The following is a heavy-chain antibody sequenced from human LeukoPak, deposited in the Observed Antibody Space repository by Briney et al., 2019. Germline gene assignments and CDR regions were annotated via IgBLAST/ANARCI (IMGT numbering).Heavy chain of an antibody. J-gene: IGHJ4*02. CDR2: LSGSGGGT. D-gene: IGHD3-10*01. V-gene: IGHV3-23*01. CDR3: AKRGVVIRVFLVGFHKEAYYFDS. Sequence: GGSLRLSCAVSGITLSNYGMSWVRQAPGEGLEWVAGLSGSGGGTNYADSVQGRFTISRDNPKNTLYLQLNSLRAEDTAVYFCAKRGVVIRVFLVGFHKEAYYFDSWGQGALVTVSS. CDR1: GITLSNYG.